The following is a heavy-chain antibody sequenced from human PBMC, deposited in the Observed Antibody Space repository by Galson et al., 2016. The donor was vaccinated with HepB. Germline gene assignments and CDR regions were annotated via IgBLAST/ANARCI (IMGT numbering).Heavy chain of an antibody. D-gene: IGHD4-17*01. CDR3: ARDIRTATTDDYFDL. CDR2: ISEDGSDP. CDR1: GFSFSNYW. Sequence: SLRLSCAASGFSFSNYWMHWVRQAPGKGLVWVSAISEDGSDPRYADSVRGRCTISRDNAKKTMSLLINSLRVEDTAVYYCARDIRTATTDDYFDLWGQGTRVTVSS. V-gene: IGHV3-74*01. J-gene: IGHJ4*02.